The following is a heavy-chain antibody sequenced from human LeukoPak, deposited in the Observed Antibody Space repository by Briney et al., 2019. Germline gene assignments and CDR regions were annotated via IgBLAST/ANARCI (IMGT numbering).Heavy chain of an antibody. CDR2: VIPILGIP. CDR1: GGTFSSYA. J-gene: IGHJ1*01. D-gene: IGHD3-22*01. V-gene: IGHV1-69*04. CDR3: ARVSYYDSSGYPEYFHH. Sequence: SVKVSCKASGGTFSSYAISWVRQAPGQGLEWMGRVIPILGIPNYAQKFQGRVTITADKSTTTAYMELSSLRSEDTAVYYCARVSYYDSSGYPEYFHHWGQGTLVTVSS.